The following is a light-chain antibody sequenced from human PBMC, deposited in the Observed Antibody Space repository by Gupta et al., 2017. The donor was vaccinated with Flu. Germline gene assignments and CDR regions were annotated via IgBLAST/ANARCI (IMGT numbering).Light chain of an antibody. V-gene: IGKV3-20*01. CDR1: QSVGSSY. J-gene: IGKJ4*01. Sequence: EIVLTQSPGILSLSPGERDTLSCRASQSVGSSYLAWYQQKPGQAPCLLIYGASSRATGIPDRFSGSGSGTDFTLTISRLEPEDFAVYYCQKYGTSPLTFGGGTKVE. CDR3: QKYGTSPLT. CDR2: GAS.